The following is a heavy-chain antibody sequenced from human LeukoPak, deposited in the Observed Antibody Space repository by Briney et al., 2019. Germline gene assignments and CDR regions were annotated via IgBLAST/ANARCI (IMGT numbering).Heavy chain of an antibody. CDR1: GYTFTNYG. D-gene: IGHD1-26*01. CDR2: ISPYNGNT. J-gene: IGHJ4*02. CDR3: ARDRQLKIESGSFTPLGY. Sequence: ASVKVSCKASGYTFTNYGITWVRQAPGQGLEWMGWISPYNGNTNYAQKLQGRVTMTTDTSTRTAYMELRSLRSDDTAVYYCARDRQLKIESGSFTPLGYWGQGTLVTVSS. V-gene: IGHV1-18*01.